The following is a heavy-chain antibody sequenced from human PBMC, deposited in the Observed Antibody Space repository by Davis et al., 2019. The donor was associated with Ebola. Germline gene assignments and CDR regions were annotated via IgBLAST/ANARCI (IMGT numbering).Heavy chain of an antibody. V-gene: IGHV4-59*08. D-gene: IGHD1-26*01. CDR3: ARHAPLGATTLHP. CDR1: GGSISSYY. Sequence: PSETLSLTCTVSGGSISSYYWSWIRQPPGKGLEWIGYIYYSGSTNYNPSLTSRVTISVDTSKNQFSLKLSSVTAADTAVYYCARHAPLGATTLHPWGQGTLVTVSS. J-gene: IGHJ5*02. CDR2: IYYSGST.